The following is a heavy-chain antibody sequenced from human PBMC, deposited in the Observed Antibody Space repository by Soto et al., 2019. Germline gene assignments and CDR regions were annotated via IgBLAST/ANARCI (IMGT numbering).Heavy chain of an antibody. CDR3: ARETRYYDSSGHDY. CDR1: GFTFSSYG. CDR2: IWDDGSNK. D-gene: IGHD3-22*01. J-gene: IGHJ4*02. Sequence: QVQLVESGGGVVQPGRSLRLSCAASGFTFSSYGMHWVRQAPGKGLEWVAVIWDDGSNKYYADSVKGRFTISRDNSKNTLYLQMNSLRAEDTAVYYCARETRYYDSSGHDYWGQGTLVTVSS. V-gene: IGHV3-33*01.